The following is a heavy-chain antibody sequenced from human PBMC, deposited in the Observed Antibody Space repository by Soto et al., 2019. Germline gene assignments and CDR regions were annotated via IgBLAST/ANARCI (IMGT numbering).Heavy chain of an antibody. CDR2: LSWNSGSI. V-gene: IGHV3-9*01. J-gene: IGHJ4*02. CDR1: GFTFPDYT. CDR3: AKGLNYYQTSGYPHY. D-gene: IGHD3-22*01. Sequence: EVQLVESGGGLVQPGRSLRLSCAASGFTFPDYTMHWVRQAPGKGLEWVSGLSWNSGSIDYADSVKGRFIISRDDAKNCMYLQMNSLRAEDTAFYYCAKGLNYYQTSGYPHYWGQGTLVTVSS.